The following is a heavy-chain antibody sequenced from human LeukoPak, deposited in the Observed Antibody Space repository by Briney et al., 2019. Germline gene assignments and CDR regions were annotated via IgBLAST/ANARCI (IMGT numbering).Heavy chain of an antibody. J-gene: IGHJ5*02. CDR2: ISAYNGNT. D-gene: IGHD5-12*01. CDR1: GYTFTSYG. V-gene: IGHV1-18*01. Sequence: ASVKVSCKASGYTFTSYGISWVRQAPGQGLEWMGWISAYNGNTNYAQKLQGRVTMTTDTSTSTAYMELRSLRSDDTAVYHCARGSQALRGYSGYANWFDPWGQGTLVTVSS. CDR3: ARGSQALRGYSGYANWFDP.